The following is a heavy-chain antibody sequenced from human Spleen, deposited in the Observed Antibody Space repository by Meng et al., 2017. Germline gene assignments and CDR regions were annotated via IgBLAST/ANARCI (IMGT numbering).Heavy chain of an antibody. V-gene: IGHV4-34*01. Sequence: QVQLQQWGAGLLKLSETLSLTCVVYGGSFSDYYWSWIRQPPGKGLEWIGEINHSGSTNYNPSLESRATISVDTSQNNLSLKLSSVTAADSAVYYCARGPTTMAHDFDYWGQGTLVTVPS. CDR3: ARGPTTMAHDFDY. CDR2: INHSGST. D-gene: IGHD4-11*01. J-gene: IGHJ4*02. CDR1: GGSFSDYY.